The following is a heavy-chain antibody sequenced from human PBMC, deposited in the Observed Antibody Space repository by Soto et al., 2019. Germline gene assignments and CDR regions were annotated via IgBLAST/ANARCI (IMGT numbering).Heavy chain of an antibody. CDR2: SVPTLGMA. CDR3: ASGDCSGGRCYSDFDF. CDR1: GDTFTDHT. J-gene: IGHJ4*02. V-gene: IGHV1-69*02. D-gene: IGHD2-15*01. Sequence: QVHLVQSGAEVKKPGSSVKVSCKASGDTFTDHTVTWVRQAPGQGLEWMGRSVPTLGMANYAQTFQGRVTITADTSMTTASLELTGLTSDDSAVYYWASGDCSGGRCYSDFDFWGQGTLVTVSS.